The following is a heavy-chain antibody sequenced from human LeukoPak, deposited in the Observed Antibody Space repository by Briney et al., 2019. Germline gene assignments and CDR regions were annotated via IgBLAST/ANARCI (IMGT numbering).Heavy chain of an antibody. Sequence: GGSLRLSCAAFGFTFSSYSMNWVRQAPGKGLEWVSFISSTGGTIYYADSVKGRFTVSRDNSQNTLYLQMNSLRAEDTAVYYCAKDWAGSDKRYYFDYWGQGTLVTVSS. CDR1: GFTFSSYS. V-gene: IGHV3-48*01. CDR2: ISSTGGTI. CDR3: AKDWAGSDKRYYFDY. D-gene: IGHD5-24*01. J-gene: IGHJ4*02.